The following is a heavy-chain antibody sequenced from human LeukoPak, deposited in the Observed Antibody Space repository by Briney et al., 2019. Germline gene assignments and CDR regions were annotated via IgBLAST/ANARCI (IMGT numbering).Heavy chain of an antibody. CDR3: AREGSSGLFDY. Sequence: ASVNVSCKASGGTFSSYAISWVRQAPGQGLEWMGRIIPILGIANYAQKFQGRVTITADKSTSTAYMELSSLRSEDTAVYYCAREGSSGLFDYWGQGTLVTVSS. CDR1: GGTFSSYA. J-gene: IGHJ4*02. V-gene: IGHV1-69*04. CDR2: IIPILGIA. D-gene: IGHD6-6*01.